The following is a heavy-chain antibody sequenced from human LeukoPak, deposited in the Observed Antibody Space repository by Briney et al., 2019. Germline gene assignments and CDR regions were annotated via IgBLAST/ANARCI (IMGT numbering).Heavy chain of an antibody. V-gene: IGHV3-53*01. Sequence: GGVPRISCGASGVTRSSNYMSWVRPAPGEGVGWVSVIYSGGSSYYADSVKGRFTISRDNSKNTLYLQMSSLRAEDTAVCYCARGSGDYQFDYWGLGTPVTVSS. J-gene: IGHJ4*02. CDR2: IYSGGSS. D-gene: IGHD4-17*01. CDR3: ARGSGDYQFDY. CDR1: GVTRSSNY.